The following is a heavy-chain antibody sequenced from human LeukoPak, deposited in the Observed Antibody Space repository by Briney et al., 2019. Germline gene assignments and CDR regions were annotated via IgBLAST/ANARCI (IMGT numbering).Heavy chain of an antibody. V-gene: IGHV3-23*01. Sequence: GGSLRLSCAASGFTFSSYDMYWVRQAPGKGLEWVSGISGSGGSTYYADSVEGRFTISRDNSKTTLYLQMNSLRAEDTAVYYCAKGVESSGSYYTGFDYWGQGTLVTVSS. CDR3: AKGVESSGSYYTGFDY. D-gene: IGHD1-26*01. J-gene: IGHJ4*02. CDR2: ISGSGGST. CDR1: GFTFSSYD.